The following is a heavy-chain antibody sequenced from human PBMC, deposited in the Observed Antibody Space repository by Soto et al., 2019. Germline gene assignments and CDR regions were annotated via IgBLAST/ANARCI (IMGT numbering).Heavy chain of an antibody. J-gene: IGHJ4*02. V-gene: IGHV4-38-2*01. CDR1: GYSISRGYY. CDR2: VFHGGNT. D-gene: IGHD4-17*01. CDR3: VRTTVTTGIVYFDY. Sequence: SETLSLTCSVSGYSISRGYYWGWIRQPPGKDLEWLGSVFHGGNTYDNPSLKSPVTISLDTSKNQFSLRLASVTAADTALYYCVRTTVTTGIVYFDYWGQGILVTVSS.